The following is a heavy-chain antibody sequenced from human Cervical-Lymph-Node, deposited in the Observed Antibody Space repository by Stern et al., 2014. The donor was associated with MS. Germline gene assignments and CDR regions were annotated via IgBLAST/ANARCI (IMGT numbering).Heavy chain of an antibody. CDR2: ISAYNGNT. D-gene: IGHD2-15*01. CDR3: ARGLLGSENAFDI. V-gene: IGHV1-18*01. Sequence: QVQLEQSGAEVKKPAPSVKVSCKASGYSFTSYGISWVRHAHGQGLEWKGCISAYNGNTNYAQKLQGRVTMTTDTSTSTAYMELRSLRSDDTAVYYCARGLLGSENAFDIWGQGTMVTVSS. CDR1: GYSFTSYG. J-gene: IGHJ3*02.